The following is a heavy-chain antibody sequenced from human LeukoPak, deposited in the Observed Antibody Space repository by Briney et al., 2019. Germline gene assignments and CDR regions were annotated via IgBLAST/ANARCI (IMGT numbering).Heavy chain of an antibody. CDR1: GFTVSSNY. V-gene: IGHV3-71*01. J-gene: IGHJ4*02. D-gene: IGHD4-17*01. CDR2: IRRRANDGTT. Sequence: GGSLRLSCAASGFTVSSNYMSWVRQAPGKGLEWIGFIRRRANDGTTEYAASVKGRFTMSRDDSKSIVYLQMNGLQTEDTALYYCTRADGDYDHHFFDYWGQGTQVIVSS. CDR3: TRADGDYDHHFFDY.